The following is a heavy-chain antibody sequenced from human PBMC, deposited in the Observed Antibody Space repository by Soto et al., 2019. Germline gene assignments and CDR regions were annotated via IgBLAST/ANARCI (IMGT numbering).Heavy chain of an antibody. J-gene: IGHJ3*02. CDR2: ISGSGGST. Sequence: PGGSLRLSCAASGFTFSSYAMSWVRQAPGKGLEWVSAISGSGGSTYYADSVKGRFTISRDNSKNTLYLQMNSLRAEDTAVYYCAKEGAGYSYGYDAFDIWGQGTMVTVSS. D-gene: IGHD5-18*01. CDR3: AKEGAGYSYGYDAFDI. CDR1: GFTFSSYA. V-gene: IGHV3-23*01.